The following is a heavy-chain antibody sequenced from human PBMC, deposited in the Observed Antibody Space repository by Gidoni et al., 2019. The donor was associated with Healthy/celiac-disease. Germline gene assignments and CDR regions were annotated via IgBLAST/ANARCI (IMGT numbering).Heavy chain of an antibody. Sequence: QVQLQESGPGLVKPSQTLSLTCTVSGGSISSGSYYWSWIRQPAGKGLEWIGRIYTSGSTNYNPSLKSRVTISVDTSKNQFSLKLSSVTAADTAVYYCARDQVVVAATRGAFDIWGQGTMVTVSS. D-gene: IGHD2-15*01. CDR3: ARDQVVVAATRGAFDI. V-gene: IGHV4-61*02. J-gene: IGHJ3*02. CDR2: IYTSGST. CDR1: GGSISSGSYY.